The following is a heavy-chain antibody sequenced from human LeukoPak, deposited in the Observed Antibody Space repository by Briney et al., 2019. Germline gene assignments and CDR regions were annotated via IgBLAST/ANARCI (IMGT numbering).Heavy chain of an antibody. J-gene: IGHJ4*02. Sequence: GGSLRLSCAASGFPFSTYEMNWVRQAPGKGLEWVSYISSSGSTIYYADSVKGRFTISRDNAKNSLYLQMNSLRAEDTAVYYCARGSQRITMVRGVIDCWGQGTLVTVSS. CDR2: ISSSGSTI. CDR3: ARGSQRITMVRGVIDC. CDR1: GFPFSTYE. V-gene: IGHV3-48*03. D-gene: IGHD3-10*01.